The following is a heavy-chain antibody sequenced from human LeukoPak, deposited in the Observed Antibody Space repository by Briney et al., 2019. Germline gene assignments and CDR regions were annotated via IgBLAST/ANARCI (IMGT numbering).Heavy chain of an antibody. CDR3: VTDTGPYFDH. CDR2: ISYDGSNK. CDR1: GFTFSSYA. J-gene: IGHJ4*01. D-gene: IGHD3-10*01. V-gene: IGHV3-30-3*01. Sequence: PGRSLRLSCAASGFTFSSYAMHWVRQAPGKGLEWVAVISYDGSNKYYADSVKGRFTISRDNSKNTLYLQMNSLRAEDTAVYYCVTDTGPYFDHWGHGTLVTVSS.